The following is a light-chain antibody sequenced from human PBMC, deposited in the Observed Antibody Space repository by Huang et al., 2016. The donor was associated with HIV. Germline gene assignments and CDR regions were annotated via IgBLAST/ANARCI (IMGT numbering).Light chain of an antibody. CDR2: GSS. V-gene: IGKV3-15*01. CDR1: QSVFKN. J-gene: IGKJ1*01. CDR3: QQYNTSPRT. Sequence: ENLMTQSPSTLSVSPGESATLSCRASQSVFKNLAWYQQKPGQAPKLRIDGSSTRAAGIPARFSGSGSGTDFTLTISSLQSEDFAVYYCQQYNTSPRTFGQGTKVEV.